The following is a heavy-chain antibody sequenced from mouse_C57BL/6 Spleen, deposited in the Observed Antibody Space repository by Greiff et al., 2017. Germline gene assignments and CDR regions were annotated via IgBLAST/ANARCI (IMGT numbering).Heavy chain of an antibody. CDR2: ISRGSSTT. V-gene: IGHV5-17*01. CDR1: GFTFSDYG. CDR3: ARRCDYGGPFDY. D-gene: IGHD2-4*01. J-gene: IGHJ2*01. Sequence: EVQLVESGGGLVKPGGSLKLSCAASGFTFSDYGMHWVRQAPEKGLEWVAYISRGSSTTYYADTVKGRFTISRDNAKHTLFLQMTRLRSEDTAMYYCARRCDYGGPFDYWGQGTTLTVSS.